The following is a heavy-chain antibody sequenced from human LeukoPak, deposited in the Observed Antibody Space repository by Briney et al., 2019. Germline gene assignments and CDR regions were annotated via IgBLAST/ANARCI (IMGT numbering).Heavy chain of an antibody. J-gene: IGHJ4*02. CDR1: GGSISSSTYY. V-gene: IGHV4-39*01. Sequence: SETLSLTCTVSGGSISSSTYYRGWIRQPPGKGLEWIGSIYSSGTTYYNPSLESRVTISVDTSKNQFSLKLSSVTAADTAVYYCARRFGYDTDYWGQGTLVTVSS. CDR3: ARRFGYDTDY. D-gene: IGHD3-16*01. CDR2: IYSSGTT.